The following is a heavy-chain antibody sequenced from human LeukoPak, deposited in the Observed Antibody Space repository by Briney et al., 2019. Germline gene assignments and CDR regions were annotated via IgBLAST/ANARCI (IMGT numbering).Heavy chain of an antibody. Sequence: PGGPLRLSCAASGFTFSSYGMSWVRQAPGKGLEWVSGVSGSGGTTYYADSVKGRFTISRDNSKNSLYLQMNSLRAEDTAVYYCARSWWELPFDYWGQGTLVTVSS. CDR1: GFTFSSYG. D-gene: IGHD1-26*01. J-gene: IGHJ4*02. V-gene: IGHV3-23*01. CDR2: VSGSGGTT. CDR3: ARSWWELPFDY.